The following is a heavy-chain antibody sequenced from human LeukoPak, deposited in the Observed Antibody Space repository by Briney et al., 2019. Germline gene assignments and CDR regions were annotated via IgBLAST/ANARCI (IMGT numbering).Heavy chain of an antibody. D-gene: IGHD7-27*01. CDR3: VRDKLTGASRLDY. V-gene: IGHV3-7*03. CDR2: IKQDGSEK. J-gene: IGHJ4*02. Sequence: LTGGSLRLSCVASGSTFSDYWMSWVRQAPGKELEWVANIKQDGSEKYYVDSVKGRFTISRDNAKNSLYLQMNSLRAEDTAVYYCVRDKLTGASRLDYWGQGTLLTVSS. CDR1: GSTFSDYW.